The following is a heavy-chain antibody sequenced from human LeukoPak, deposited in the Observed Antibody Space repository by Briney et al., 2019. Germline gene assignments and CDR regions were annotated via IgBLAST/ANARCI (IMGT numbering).Heavy chain of an antibody. CDR2: ISWNSGSI. D-gene: IGHD5-18*01. J-gene: IGHJ3*02. CDR1: GFTFDDYA. V-gene: IGHV3-9*01. CDR3: AREGYSYGPPNAFDI. Sequence: GGSLRLSCAASGFTFDDYAMHWVRQAPGKGLEWVSGISWNSGSIGYADSVKGRFTISRDNSKNSLYLQMNSLRAEDTAVYYCAREGYSYGPPNAFDIWGQGTMVTVSS.